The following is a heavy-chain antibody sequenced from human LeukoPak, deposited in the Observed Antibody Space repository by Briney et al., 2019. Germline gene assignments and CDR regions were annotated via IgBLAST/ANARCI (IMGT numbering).Heavy chain of an antibody. CDR3: AKDNRRHYTSGPNPDSLH. CDR2: ISWNSGSI. J-gene: IGHJ4*02. CDR1: GFIFNNYA. Sequence: GGSLRLSCAGSGFIFNNYAMHWARQPPGKGLEWVSGISWNSGSIDYADSVKGRFTISRDNAKNSLYLQMNSLRVEDTAFYYCAKDNRRHYTSGPNPDSLHWGQGALVTVSS. D-gene: IGHD6-19*01. V-gene: IGHV3-9*01.